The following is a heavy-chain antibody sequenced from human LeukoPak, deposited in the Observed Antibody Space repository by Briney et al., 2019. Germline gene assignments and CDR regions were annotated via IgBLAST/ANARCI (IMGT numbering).Heavy chain of an antibody. J-gene: IGHJ4*02. CDR3: AKRLRYSSSWYYFDY. CDR2: ISGSGCST. Sequence: PGGSLRLSCAASGFTFSSYAMSWVRQAPGKGVEWVSAISGSGCSTYYADSVKGRFTISRDNSKNTVYLQMNSLRAEDTAVYYCAKRLRYSSSWYYFDYWGQGTLVTVSS. D-gene: IGHD6-13*01. CDR1: GFTFSSYA. V-gene: IGHV3-23*01.